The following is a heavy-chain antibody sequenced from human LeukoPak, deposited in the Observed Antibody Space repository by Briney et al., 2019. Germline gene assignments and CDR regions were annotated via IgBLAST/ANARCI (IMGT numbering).Heavy chain of an antibody. CDR1: GYTFTSYD. CDR3: ARGRRYCSSTSCYYYFDY. D-gene: IGHD2-2*01. J-gene: IGHJ4*02. V-gene: IGHV1-8*03. CDR2: MNPNSGNT. Sequence: ASVKVSCKASGYTFTSYDINWVRQATGQGLEWMGWMNPNSGNTGYAQKFQGRVTITRSTSISTAYMELSSLRSEDTAVYYCARGRRYCSSTSCYYYFDYWGQGTLVTVSS.